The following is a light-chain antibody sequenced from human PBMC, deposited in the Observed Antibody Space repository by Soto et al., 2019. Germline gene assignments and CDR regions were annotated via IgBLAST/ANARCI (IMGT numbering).Light chain of an antibody. CDR2: GAS. J-gene: IGKJ1*01. CDR1: QSVSSN. V-gene: IGKV3-15*01. CDR3: QQYNNWPPCT. Sequence: EIVMTQSPATLSVSPGERATLSCRARQSVSSNLAWYQQKPGQAPRLLIYGASTRATGIPARFSGSGSGTEFTLTNSSLQSEDFAVYYGQQYNNWPPCTFGQGTKVEIK.